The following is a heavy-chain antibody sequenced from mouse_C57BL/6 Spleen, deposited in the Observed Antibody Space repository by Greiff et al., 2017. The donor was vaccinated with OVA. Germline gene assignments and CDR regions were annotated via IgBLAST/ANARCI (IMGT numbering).Heavy chain of an antibody. CDR1: GFSLTSYG. V-gene: IGHV2-6*03. CDR3: ARDGHYEYCGV. J-gene: IGHJ1*03. D-gene: IGHD2-3*01. CDR2: IWSDGST. Sequence: VKLMESGPGLVAPSQCLSITCTVSGFSLTSYGVHWVRQPPGQGLEWLVVIWSDGSTTYNSALKTRLSILKNNSKSQEFVKMNSLQTDDTAMYYCARDGHYEYCGVWGTGTTVTVSS.